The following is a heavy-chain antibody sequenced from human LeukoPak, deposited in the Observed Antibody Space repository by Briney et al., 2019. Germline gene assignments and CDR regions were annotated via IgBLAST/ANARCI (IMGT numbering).Heavy chain of an antibody. J-gene: IGHJ6*03. CDR2: ISGSGNNT. CDR1: DFAFSTYA. Sequence: GGSLRLSCAASDFAFSTYAMSWVRRAPGKGLEWLSAISGSGNNTYYADSVKGRFTISRDNSKNTVYLQINGLRAEDTAVYYCAKDEGDIVVVPAAARYYYYYYMDVWGKGTTVTVSS. D-gene: IGHD2-2*01. CDR3: AKDEGDIVVVPAAARYYYYYYMDV. V-gene: IGHV3-23*01.